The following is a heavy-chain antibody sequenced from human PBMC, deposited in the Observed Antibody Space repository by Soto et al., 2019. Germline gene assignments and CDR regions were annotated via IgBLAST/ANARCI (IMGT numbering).Heavy chain of an antibody. Sequence: GGSLRLSCAASGFTFSSYAMSWVRQAPGKGLEWVSAISGSGGSTYYADSVKGRFTISRDNSKNTLYLQMNSLRAEDTAVYYCAKGDIDSSGYPTVLGYWGQGTLVTVSS. D-gene: IGHD3-22*01. CDR2: ISGSGGST. CDR1: GFTFSSYA. J-gene: IGHJ4*02. V-gene: IGHV3-23*01. CDR3: AKGDIDSSGYPTVLGY.